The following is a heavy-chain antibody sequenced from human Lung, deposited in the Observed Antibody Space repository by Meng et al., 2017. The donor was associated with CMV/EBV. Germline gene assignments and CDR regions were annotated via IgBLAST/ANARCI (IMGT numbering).Heavy chain of an antibody. Sequence: GGSLRLXCAASGFTVSRNYMNWVRQAPGKGLEWVSLIDTGGSTYYADSVKGRLTISRDNSKNTLYFEMNSLRVEDTAVYYCARSIGYCSSISCYPEDSGYYYYGMAVWGQGTXVXVSS. CDR3: ARSIGYCSSISCYPEDSGYYYYGMAV. D-gene: IGHD2-2*03. CDR1: GFTVSRNY. J-gene: IGHJ6*02. V-gene: IGHV3-66*02. CDR2: IDTGGST.